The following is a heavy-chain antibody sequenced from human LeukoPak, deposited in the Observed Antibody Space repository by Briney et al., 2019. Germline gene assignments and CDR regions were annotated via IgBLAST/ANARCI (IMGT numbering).Heavy chain of an antibody. D-gene: IGHD7-27*01. J-gene: IGHJ4*02. CDR1: GFIFSSYW. Sequence: GGSLRLSCAASGFIFSSYWMTWVRQAPRKGLEWVATIRYDGDEKFYVDSVTGRFTISRDNAKSSLFLHMNSLAAEDTAVYYCVRESFSRGDFSWGQGTLVSVSS. CDR2: IRYDGDEK. CDR3: VRESFSRGDFS. V-gene: IGHV3-7*01.